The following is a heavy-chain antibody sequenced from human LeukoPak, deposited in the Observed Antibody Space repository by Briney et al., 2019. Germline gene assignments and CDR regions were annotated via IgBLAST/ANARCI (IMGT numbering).Heavy chain of an antibody. CDR2: IYYSGST. J-gene: IGHJ6*03. Sequence: SEALSLTCTVSGGSISSYYWSWIGQPPGKGLEWIGYIYYSGSTNYNPSLKSRVTISVDTSKNQFSLKLSSVTAADTAVYYCARVTGTRRSDYYYYMDVWGKGTTVTVSS. CDR3: ARVTGTRRSDYYYYMDV. D-gene: IGHD1-20*01. CDR1: GGSISSYY. V-gene: IGHV4-59*01.